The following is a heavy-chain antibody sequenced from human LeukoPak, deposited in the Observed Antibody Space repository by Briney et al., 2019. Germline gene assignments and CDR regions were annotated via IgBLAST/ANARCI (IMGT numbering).Heavy chain of an antibody. CDR1: GGSISSGSYY. CDR2: IYTSGST. CDR3: ATTRGYESSGYYSFDY. J-gene: IGHJ4*02. Sequence: SETLSLTCTVSGGSISSGSYYWSWIRQPAGKGLEWIGRIYTSGSTNYNPSLKSRVTISVDTSKNQFSLKLSSVTAADTAVYYCATTRGYESSGYYSFDYWGQGTLVTVSS. V-gene: IGHV4-61*02. D-gene: IGHD3-22*01.